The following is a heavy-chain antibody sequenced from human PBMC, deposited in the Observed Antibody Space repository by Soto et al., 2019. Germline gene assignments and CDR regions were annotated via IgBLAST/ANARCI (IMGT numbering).Heavy chain of an antibody. CDR1: GGSISSGDYY. D-gene: IGHD3-22*01. CDR3: ATYRRYYYDSSGYYLSGYYYYALDV. Sequence: QVQLQESGPGLVKTSQTLSLTCTVSGGSISSGDYYWTWLRQPPGKGLEWIGYIYYSGSTSYSPSRSSRVTISVGTSKNQFSLRLTSVTAADTAVYYCATYRRYYYDSSGYYLSGYYYYALDVWGQGTTVTVSS. CDR2: IYYSGST. V-gene: IGHV4-30-4*01. J-gene: IGHJ6*02.